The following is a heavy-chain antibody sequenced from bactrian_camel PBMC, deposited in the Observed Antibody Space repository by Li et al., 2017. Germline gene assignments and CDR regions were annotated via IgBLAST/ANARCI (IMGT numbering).Heavy chain of an antibody. CDR2: IDSDGST. CDR1: IYSYTGYC. J-gene: IGHJ4*01. V-gene: IGHV3S26*01. D-gene: IGHD2*01. CDR3: AAVHGSYRNGCGTWSDYNA. Sequence: HVQLVESGGGSVRAGGSLRLSCTVSIYSYTGYCMLWFRQAPGQGREGVATIDSDGSTAYADSVKGRFTISKDNAKNTVFLQMDSLKPEDTAMYYCAAVHGSYRNGCGTWSDYNAWGQGTQVTVS.